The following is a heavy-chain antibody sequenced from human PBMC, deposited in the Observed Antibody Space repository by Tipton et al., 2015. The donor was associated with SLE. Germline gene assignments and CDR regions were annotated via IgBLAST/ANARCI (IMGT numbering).Heavy chain of an antibody. Sequence: SLRLFCAASRFPFSNHWMHWVRQVSGKAPVWVSQINPDGTVTGHADSVKGRFTISRDNAKSTLYLQMDNLREEDTAMYYCARDLYSAADVWVQGTMVTVSS. CDR3: ARDLYSAADV. CDR1: RFPFSNHW. D-gene: IGHD2-8*01. CDR2: INPDGTVT. J-gene: IGHJ3*01. V-gene: IGHV3-74*01.